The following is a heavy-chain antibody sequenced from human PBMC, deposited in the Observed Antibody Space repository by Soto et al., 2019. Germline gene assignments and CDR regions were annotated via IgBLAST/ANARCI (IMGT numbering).Heavy chain of an antibody. CDR1: GFTFSSYW. CDR2: IKGDGIST. Sequence: EVQLVESGGGLVQSGGSLRLSCAASGFTFSSYWMHWVRQAPGKGLVWVSRIKGDGISTNYADSVKGRFTISRDNAKDTVFLLMIGLSADDTAVYYCSRGAMGTYYNDYWGQGTLVTVSS. CDR3: SRGAMGTYYNDY. J-gene: IGHJ4*02. V-gene: IGHV3-74*01. D-gene: IGHD3-10*01.